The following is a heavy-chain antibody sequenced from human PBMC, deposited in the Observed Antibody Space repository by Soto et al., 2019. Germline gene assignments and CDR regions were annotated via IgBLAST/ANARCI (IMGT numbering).Heavy chain of an antibody. CDR2: IYYSAST. Sequence: SEXLAHTCSVSGRSISGYYCGWIRQAPGKGLEWTGYIYYSASTNYNRSLKSRVTISVDTSKKQFSLRLSSVTAADTAVYYCERERYYGMDVWGQGTTVTVSS. CDR3: ERERYYGMDV. J-gene: IGHJ6*02. CDR1: GRSISGYY. V-gene: IGHV4-59*01.